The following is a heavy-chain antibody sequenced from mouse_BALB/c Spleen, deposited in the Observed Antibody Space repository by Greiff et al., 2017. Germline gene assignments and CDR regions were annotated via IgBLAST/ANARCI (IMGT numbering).Heavy chain of an antibody. D-gene: IGHD2-4*01. J-gene: IGHJ2*01. V-gene: IGHV3-5*02. CDR2: IYYSGTI. CDR1: GISITTGNYR. CDR3: ARGYDYDLYYFDY. Sequence: EVQVVESGPGLVKPSQTVSLTCTVTGISITTGNYRWSWIRQFPGNKLEWIGYIYYSGTITYNPSLTSRTTITRDTSKNQFFLEMNSLTAEDTATYYCARGYDYDLYYFDYWGQGTTLTVSS.